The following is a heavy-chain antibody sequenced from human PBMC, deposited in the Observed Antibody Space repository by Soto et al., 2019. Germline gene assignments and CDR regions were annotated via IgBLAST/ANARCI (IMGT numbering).Heavy chain of an antibody. Sequence: GASVKVSCKASGYTFTGYYMHWVRQAPGQGLEWMGWINPNSGGTNYAQKFQGRVTMTRDTSISTAYMELSRLRSDDTAVYYCARALRQAGYSSGWLNYWGQGTLVTVSS. V-gene: IGHV1-2*02. D-gene: IGHD6-19*01. CDR3: ARALRQAGYSSGWLNY. J-gene: IGHJ4*02. CDR2: INPNSGGT. CDR1: GYTFTGYY.